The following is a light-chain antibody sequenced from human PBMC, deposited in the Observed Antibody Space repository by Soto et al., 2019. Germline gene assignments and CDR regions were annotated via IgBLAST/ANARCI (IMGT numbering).Light chain of an antibody. V-gene: IGKV3D-15*01. CDR1: QSVSSN. CDR2: GAS. CDR3: RQEYECLRLT. Sequence: EVVMTQSPVTLSVSPGERATLSCRASQSVSSNLAWYRQKPGQAPRLRIFGASSRATGIIARFSGGRSGTEVNLLISSLQHAEDAVLYCRQEYECLRLTFGEGTKVDI. J-gene: IGKJ4*01.